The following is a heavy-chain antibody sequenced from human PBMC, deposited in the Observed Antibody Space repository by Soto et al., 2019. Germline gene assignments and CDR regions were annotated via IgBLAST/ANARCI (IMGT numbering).Heavy chain of an antibody. D-gene: IGHD6-13*01. CDR1: GFTFSGYA. CDR2: ISGSGGST. J-gene: IGHJ4*02. V-gene: IGHV3-23*01. CDR3: AKGPPPPYSSTWYYFDS. Sequence: GGSLRVSCSAAGFTFSGYAMSWVRQAPGKGLESVSAISGSGGSTYYADSVKGRFTISRDNSKNTLYLQMDSLRAEDTAVYYCAKGPPPPYSSTWYYFDSWGQGILVTVSS.